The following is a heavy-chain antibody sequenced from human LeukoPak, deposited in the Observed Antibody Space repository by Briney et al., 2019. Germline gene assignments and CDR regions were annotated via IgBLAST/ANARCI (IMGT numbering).Heavy chain of an antibody. CDR1: GFTFSSYN. V-gene: IGHV3-21*01. CDR3: ARDGLQAYYDSSGFFDY. Sequence: GGSLRLSCAASGFTFSSYNMNRVRQAPGKGLEWVSSISGSSSFISYADSMQGRFTISRDNARNSLYLQMNSLRAEDTAVYYCARDGLQAYYDSSGFFDYWGQGTLVTVSS. J-gene: IGHJ4*02. CDR2: ISGSSSFI. D-gene: IGHD3-22*01.